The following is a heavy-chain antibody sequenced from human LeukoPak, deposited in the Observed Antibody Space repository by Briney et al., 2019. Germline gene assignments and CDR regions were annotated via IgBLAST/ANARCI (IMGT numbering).Heavy chain of an antibody. CDR3: GRAGFGELYPYVDS. CDR1: GFAFSRSA. CDR2: ITYDEGNE. Sequence: GRSLRLSCAASGFAFSRSAMRWVRQAPGKGLEWVALITYDEGNEYYGDSVKGRFTVSRDNSKNTLYLQMSSLRADDTAVYYCGRAGFGELYPYVDSWGQGTLVTVSS. D-gene: IGHD3-16*01. V-gene: IGHV3-30*04. J-gene: IGHJ4*02.